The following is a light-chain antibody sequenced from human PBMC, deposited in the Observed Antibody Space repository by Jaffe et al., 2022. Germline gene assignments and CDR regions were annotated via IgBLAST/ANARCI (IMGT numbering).Light chain of an antibody. CDR2: QDK. CDR1: KLGDKY. CDR3: QAWDVHTGV. V-gene: IGLV3-1*01. Sequence: SYELTQPPSVSVSPGQTASLSCSGDKLGDKYVSWYQQKPGQSPILVIYQDKKRPSAIPERFSGSSSGNTATLTISGTQATDEADYYCQAWDVHTGVFGGGTKLIVL. J-gene: IGLJ2*01.